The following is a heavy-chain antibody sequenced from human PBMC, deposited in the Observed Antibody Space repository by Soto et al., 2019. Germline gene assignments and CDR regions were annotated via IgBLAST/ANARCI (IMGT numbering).Heavy chain of an antibody. CDR2: ISAYSGNT. J-gene: IGHJ4*02. CDR1: GYTFTTKG. Sequence: QVQLVQRGAEVKKPGSSVTVSCKASGYTFTTKGFSWVRQAAGQGPEWMGWISAYSGNTNYVQNFQGRITITTDASTDTAYMELRSLRSDDTAMYYCARTYSNNWNAAYFDYWGQGTLVIVSS. CDR3: ARTYSNNWNAAYFDY. D-gene: IGHD1-1*01. V-gene: IGHV1-18*01.